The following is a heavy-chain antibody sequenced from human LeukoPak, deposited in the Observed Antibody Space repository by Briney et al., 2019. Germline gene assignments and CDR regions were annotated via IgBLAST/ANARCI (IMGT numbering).Heavy chain of an antibody. Sequence: PSETLSLTCTVSGGSISSYYWSWIRQPPGKGLEWIGYIYYSGSTNYNPSLKSRVTISVDTSKNQFSLKLSSVTAADTAVYYCARQLVRTYCSGGSCFSTPHAFDIWGQGTMVTVSS. CDR3: ARQLVRTYCSGGSCFSTPHAFDI. J-gene: IGHJ3*02. CDR2: IYYSGST. V-gene: IGHV4-59*01. CDR1: GGSISSYY. D-gene: IGHD2-15*01.